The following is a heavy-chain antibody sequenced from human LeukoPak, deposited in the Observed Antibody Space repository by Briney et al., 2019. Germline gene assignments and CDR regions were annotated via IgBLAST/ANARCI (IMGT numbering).Heavy chain of an antibody. CDR3: ARHDYGDWFDP. D-gene: IGHD3-16*01. V-gene: IGHV4-59*08. Sequence: SETLSLTCTVSGGSISSNYWSWVRQPPGKGLEWIGYIYYSGITNNNPSLKSRVTISVDTSKNQFSLKLSSVTAADTAVYYCARHDYGDWFDPWGQGTLVTVSS. CDR1: GGSISSNY. J-gene: IGHJ5*02. CDR2: IYYSGIT.